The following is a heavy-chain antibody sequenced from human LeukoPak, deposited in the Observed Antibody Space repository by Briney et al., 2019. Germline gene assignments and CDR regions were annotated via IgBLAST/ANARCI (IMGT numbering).Heavy chain of an antibody. CDR1: GGSFSGYY. J-gene: IGHJ5*02. CDR3: ARGPMYYDFWSGYYTKWFDP. CDR2: INHSGGT. Sequence: SETLSLTCAVYGGSFSGYYWSWIRQPPGKGLEWIGEINHSGGTNYNPSLKSRVTISVDTSKNQFSLKLSSVTAADTAVYYCARGPMYYDFWSGYYTKWFDPWGREPWSPSPQ. D-gene: IGHD3-3*01. V-gene: IGHV4-34*01.